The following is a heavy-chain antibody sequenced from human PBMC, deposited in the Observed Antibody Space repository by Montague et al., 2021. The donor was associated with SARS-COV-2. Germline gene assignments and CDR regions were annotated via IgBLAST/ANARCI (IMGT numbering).Heavy chain of an antibody. D-gene: IGHD3-3*01. CDR1: GGSVSSGSYY. CDR2: IYYSGST. J-gene: IGHJ6*02. CDR3: ARDPWHITIFGVVTRHGMDV. V-gene: IGHV4-61*01. Sequence: SETLSLTCTVSGGSVSSGSYYWSWVRQPPGKGLEWIGYIYYSGSTNYXPSLKSRVTISVDTSKNQFSLKLSSVTAADTAVYYCARDPWHITIFGVVTRHGMDVWGQGTTVTVSS.